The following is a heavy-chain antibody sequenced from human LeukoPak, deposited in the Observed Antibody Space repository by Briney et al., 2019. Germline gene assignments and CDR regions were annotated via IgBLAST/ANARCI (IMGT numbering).Heavy chain of an antibody. Sequence: GESLKISCKGSGYSFTSYWIGWVRQMPGKGLGWMGIIYPGDSDTRYSPSFQGQVTISADKSISTAYLQWSSLKASDTAMYYCASLTAGPAAIHDAFDIWGQGTMVTVSS. V-gene: IGHV5-51*01. D-gene: IGHD3-9*01. CDR3: ASLTAGPAAIHDAFDI. J-gene: IGHJ3*02. CDR1: GYSFTSYW. CDR2: IYPGDSDT.